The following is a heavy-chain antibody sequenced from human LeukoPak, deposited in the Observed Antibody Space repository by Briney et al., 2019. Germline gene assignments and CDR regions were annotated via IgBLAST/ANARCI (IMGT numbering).Heavy chain of an antibody. V-gene: IGHV3-30-3*01. CDR3: ARVPYGSGTYTDY. D-gene: IGHD3-10*01. J-gene: IGHJ4*02. CDR2: ILYDGSDK. Sequence: GGSLRLSCAAAGFTFSTHAMHWVRQAPGKGLEWEALILYDGSDKHYADSVKGRFTISRDNSKNTLYLQMNSLRAEDTAVYYCARVPYGSGTYTDYWGQGTLVTVSS. CDR1: GFTFSTHA.